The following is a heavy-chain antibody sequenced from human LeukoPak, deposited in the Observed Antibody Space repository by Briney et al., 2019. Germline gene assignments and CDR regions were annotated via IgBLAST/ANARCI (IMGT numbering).Heavy chain of an antibody. CDR1: GFTVSSNY. CDR3: AKGQDLKVVSRGMDV. D-gene: IGHD3-22*01. Sequence: PGGSLRLSCAASGFTVSSNYMSWVRQAPGKGLEWVSAISGSGGSTYYADSVKGRFTIPRDNSKNTLYLQMNSLRAEDTAVYYCAKGQDLKVVSRGMDVWGQGTTVTVSS. J-gene: IGHJ6*02. V-gene: IGHV3-23*01. CDR2: ISGSGGST.